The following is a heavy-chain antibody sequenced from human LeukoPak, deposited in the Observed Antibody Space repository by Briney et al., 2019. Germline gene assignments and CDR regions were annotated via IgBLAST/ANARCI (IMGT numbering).Heavy chain of an antibody. CDR3: AKSYTSAGTLY. J-gene: IGHJ4*02. CDR1: GSTFSTYG. D-gene: IGHD6-13*01. CDR2: ISGGGSYT. Sequence: GGSLRLSCAASGSTFSTYGMNWVRQAPGKGLEWVSGISGGGSYTYYADSVKGRFTISRDNSKNTLYLRMNSLRVEDTAVYYCAKSYTSAGTLYWGQGTLVTVSS. V-gene: IGHV3-23*01.